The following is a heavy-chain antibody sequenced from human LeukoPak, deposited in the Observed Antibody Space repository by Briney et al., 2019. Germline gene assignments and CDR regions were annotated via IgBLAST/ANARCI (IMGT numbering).Heavy chain of an antibody. CDR3: AREVVAAAANNWFDP. J-gene: IGHJ5*02. CDR2: INPGSGGT. CDR1: EYTFTGYY. Sequence: GASVKVSCKASEYTFTGYYLHWVRQAPGQGLEWMGCINPGSGGTDYAQKFQDRVTMTRDMYISTAYMELSSLRYDDTAVYYCAREVVAAAANNWFDPWGQGTLVTVSS. D-gene: IGHD6-13*01. V-gene: IGHV1-2*02.